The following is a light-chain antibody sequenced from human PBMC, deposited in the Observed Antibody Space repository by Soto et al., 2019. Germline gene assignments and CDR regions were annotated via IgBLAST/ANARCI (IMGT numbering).Light chain of an antibody. Sequence: EIVMTQPQSSLSVSPGEPASISCRSSENLLYTNGNNYLDWYVQKPGQSPQVVKYFGFHRASGVPDRFTGTGSGTDFTLKISRVEADDVGTYYCMQSLETPLTFGGGTKV. CDR1: ENLLYTNGNNY. CDR3: MQSLETPLT. CDR2: FGF. V-gene: IGKV2-28*01. J-gene: IGKJ4*01.